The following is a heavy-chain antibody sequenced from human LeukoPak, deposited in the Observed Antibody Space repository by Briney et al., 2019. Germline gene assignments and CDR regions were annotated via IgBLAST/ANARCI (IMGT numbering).Heavy chain of an antibody. Sequence: GGSLRLSCAASGFTFSSYNMNWVRQAPGKGLEWVSSISRTSSYIYYADSVKGRFTICRDNAQNSLYLQMNSLRVEDTAVYYCARVLETDCSGGSCYSGLDYWGQGTLVTVSS. J-gene: IGHJ4*02. CDR3: ARVLETDCSGGSCYSGLDY. V-gene: IGHV3-21*01. D-gene: IGHD2-15*01. CDR1: GFTFSSYN. CDR2: ISRTSSYI.